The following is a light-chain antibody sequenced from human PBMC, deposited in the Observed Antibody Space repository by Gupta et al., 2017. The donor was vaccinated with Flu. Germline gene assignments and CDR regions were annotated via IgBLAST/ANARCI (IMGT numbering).Light chain of an antibody. V-gene: IGLV1-51*02. J-gene: IGLJ3*02. CDR1: TSNIGANY. Sequence: QSVLTQPPSVSAAAGQKVTISCSGRTSNIGANYVSWYQQFPGRAPRLLILENDRRLSGNPERFSGSKPGTSATLDITELQTGDEADYYCGTWDNSLNHARVFGGGTTLTVL. CDR2: END. CDR3: GTWDNSLNHARV.